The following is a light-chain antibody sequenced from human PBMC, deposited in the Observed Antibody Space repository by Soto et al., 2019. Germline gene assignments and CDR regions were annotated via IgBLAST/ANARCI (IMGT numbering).Light chain of an antibody. CDR2: EVR. Sequence: QSVLTQPASVSVSPGQSITISCTGTSSDVGNYNYVSWYQHHPGKAPKVMIYEVRNRPSGVSNRFSGSKSGNTASLTISGLQAEDEADYYCSSYSSTKTRVFGTGTKVTVL. CDR1: SSDVGNYNY. V-gene: IGLV2-14*01. CDR3: SSYSSTKTRV. J-gene: IGLJ1*01.